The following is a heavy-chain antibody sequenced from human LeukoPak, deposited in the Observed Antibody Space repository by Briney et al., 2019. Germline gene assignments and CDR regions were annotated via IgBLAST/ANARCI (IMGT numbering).Heavy chain of an antibody. CDR3: ARPSYDSSGYSLWY. J-gene: IGHJ4*02. V-gene: IGHV1-8*01. D-gene: IGHD3-22*01. CDR2: MNPNSGNT. CDR1: GYTFTSYD. Sequence: ASVKVSCKASGYTFTSYDINWVRQATGQGREWMGWMNPNSGNTGYAQKFQGRVTMTRNTSISTAYMELSSLRSEDPAVYYCARPSYDSSGYSLWYWGQGTLVTVSS.